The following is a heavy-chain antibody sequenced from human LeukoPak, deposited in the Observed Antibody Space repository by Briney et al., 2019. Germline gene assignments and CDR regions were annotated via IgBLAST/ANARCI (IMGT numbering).Heavy chain of an antibody. Sequence: PGGSLRLSCAASGFTFSSYAMSWVRQAPGKGLEWVSAISGSGGSTYYADSVKGRFTISRDNSKSTLYLQMNSLRAEDTAVYYCAKVPVAGTDYFDYWGQGTPVTVSS. J-gene: IGHJ4*02. CDR2: ISGSGGST. CDR3: AKVPVAGTDYFDY. D-gene: IGHD6-19*01. V-gene: IGHV3-23*01. CDR1: GFTFSSYA.